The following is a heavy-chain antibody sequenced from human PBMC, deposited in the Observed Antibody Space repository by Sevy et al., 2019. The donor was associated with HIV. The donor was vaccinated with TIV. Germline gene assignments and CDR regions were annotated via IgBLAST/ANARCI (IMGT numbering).Heavy chain of an antibody. J-gene: IGHJ3*01. D-gene: IGHD3-9*01. CDR1: GYSISSGYV. CDR2: VDHTGNT. V-gene: IGHV4-38-2*02. CDR3: ANFGRLLIINGDAFDV. Sequence: SETLSLTCTVSGYSISSGYVWGWIRQPPGKGLEWIGSVDHTGNTYYNPSLKSRVTTSVDTSKNQFSLRLSSVTAADTAVYYCANFGRLLIINGDAFDVWGQGTMVTVSS.